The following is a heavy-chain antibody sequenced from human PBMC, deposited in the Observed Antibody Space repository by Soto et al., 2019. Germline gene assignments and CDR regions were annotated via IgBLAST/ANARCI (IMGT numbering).Heavy chain of an antibody. CDR2: INHSGST. CDR1: GGSFSGYY. CDR3: AKTQRNDFWSGPDI. Sequence: SETLSLTCAVYGGSFSGYYWSWIRQPPGKGLEWIGDINHSGSTNYNPSLKSRVTISVDTSKNQFSLKLSSVTAADTAVYYCAKTQRNDFWSGPDIWGQGTMVTVSS. J-gene: IGHJ3*02. V-gene: IGHV4-34*01. D-gene: IGHD3-3*01.